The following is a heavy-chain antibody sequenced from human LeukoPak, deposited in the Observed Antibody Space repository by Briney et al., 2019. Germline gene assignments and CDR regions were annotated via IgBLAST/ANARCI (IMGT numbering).Heavy chain of an antibody. V-gene: IGHV3-30-3*01. J-gene: IGHJ5*02. CDR2: VSNDGGTE. CDR1: GINFGSYS. CDR3: AKDSGWFSSWFDP. Sequence: GKSLRLSCAASGINFGSYSMPWVRQAPGKGLEWVAVVSNDGGTEYYADSVKGRFNISRDNSKYTVYLQMSSLRAEDTAVYYCAKDSGWFSSWFDPWGQGTLVTVSS. D-gene: IGHD2-15*01.